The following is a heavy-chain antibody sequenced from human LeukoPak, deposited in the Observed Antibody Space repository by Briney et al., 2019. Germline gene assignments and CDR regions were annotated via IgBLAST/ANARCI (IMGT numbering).Heavy chain of an antibody. CDR1: GFTFGDYA. CDR3: TRDLDYGDYGGMDV. V-gene: IGHV3-49*04. Sequence: GGSLRLSWTASGFTFGDYAMSWVRQAPGKGLEWVGFIRSKAYGGTTEYAASVKGRFTISRDDSKSIAYLQMNSLKTEDTAVYYCTRDLDYGDYGGMDVWGQGTTVTVSS. J-gene: IGHJ6*02. CDR2: IRSKAYGGTT. D-gene: IGHD4-17*01.